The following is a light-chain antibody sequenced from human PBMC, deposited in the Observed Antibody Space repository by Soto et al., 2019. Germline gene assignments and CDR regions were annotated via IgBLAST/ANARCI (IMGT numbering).Light chain of an antibody. J-gene: IGKJ3*01. CDR3: HHYDNSPPFP. CDR1: QSINNRY. V-gene: IGKV3-20*01. Sequence: EIVLTQSPGTLPLSPGERAILSCRASQSINNRYLAWYQQMPGRAPRLLIHGASSRAAGIPDRFSGSGSGTDFTLTINRLEPEDFAVYYCHHYDNSPPFPFGPGTTVDI. CDR2: GAS.